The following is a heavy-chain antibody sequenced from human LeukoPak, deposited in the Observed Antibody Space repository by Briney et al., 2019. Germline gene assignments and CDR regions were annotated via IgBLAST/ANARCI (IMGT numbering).Heavy chain of an antibody. D-gene: IGHD4-17*01. Sequence: SETLSLTCAVYGGSFSGYYWTWIRQPPGKGLEWIGEINHSGSTNYNPSLKSRVTISVDTSKNHFSLKLSSVTAADTAVYYCARAATTVTKYWFDPWGQGTLVTVSS. CDR3: ARAATTVTKYWFDP. CDR2: INHSGST. V-gene: IGHV4-34*01. J-gene: IGHJ5*02. CDR1: GGSFSGYY.